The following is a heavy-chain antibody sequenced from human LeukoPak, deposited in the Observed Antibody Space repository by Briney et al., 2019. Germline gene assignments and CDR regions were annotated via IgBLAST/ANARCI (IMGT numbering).Heavy chain of an antibody. V-gene: IGHV3-48*03. CDR2: ITGSGDTI. Sequence: GGSLRLSCSASGFTFSSYEMNWVRQAPGKGLEWISCITGSGDTIYYADSVKGRFTISRDNAKNSLFLQMNSLTADDTAVYYCARERTTIVSGTTIGAYWGQGTLVTVSS. CDR3: ARERTTIVSGTTIGAY. J-gene: IGHJ4*02. CDR1: GFTFSSYE. D-gene: IGHD2/OR15-2a*01.